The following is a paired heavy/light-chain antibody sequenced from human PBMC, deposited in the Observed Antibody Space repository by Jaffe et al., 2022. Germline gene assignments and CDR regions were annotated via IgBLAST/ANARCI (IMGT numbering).Light chain of an antibody. Sequence: DVVMTQSPLSLPVTLGQPASISCRSSQSLVYSDGNTYLNWFQQRPGQSPRRLIYKVSNRDSGVPDRFSGSGSGTDFTLKISRVEAEDVGVYYCMQGTHWPPRWTFGQGTKVEIK. J-gene: IGKJ1*01. V-gene: IGKV2-30*01. CDR2: KVS. CDR1: QSLVYSDGNTY. CDR3: MQGTHWPPRWT.
Heavy chain of an antibody. V-gene: IGHV1-2*06. CDR3: ARGDRQGRYNWNDDAFDI. D-gene: IGHD1-1*01. CDR1: GYTFTGYY. J-gene: IGHJ3*02. CDR2: INPNSGGT. Sequence: QVQLVQSGAEVKKPGASVKVSCKASGYTFTGYYMHWVRQAPGQGLEWMGRINPNSGGTNYAQKFQGRVTMTRDTSISTAYMELSRLRSDDTAVYYCARGDRQGRYNWNDDAFDIWGQGTMVTVSS.